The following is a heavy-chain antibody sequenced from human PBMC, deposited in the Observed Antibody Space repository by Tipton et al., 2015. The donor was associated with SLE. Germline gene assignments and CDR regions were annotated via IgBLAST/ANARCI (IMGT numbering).Heavy chain of an antibody. CDR2: IYYSGTT. D-gene: IGHD5-18*01. CDR3: ARGVAGYFMYCYMDV. CDR1: GGSISSSSDY. J-gene: IGHJ6*03. Sequence: TLSLTCTVSGGSISSSSDYWGWIRQPPGKGLEWIGNIYYSGTTFYNPSLKSRVTISEDTSKNQFSLRLSSVTAADTAVYYCARGVAGYFMYCYMDVWGKGTTVTISS. V-gene: IGHV4-39*01.